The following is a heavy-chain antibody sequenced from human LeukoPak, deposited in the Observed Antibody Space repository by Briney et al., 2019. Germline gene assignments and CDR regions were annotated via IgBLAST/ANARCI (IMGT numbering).Heavy chain of an antibody. CDR1: GYTFTSYG. J-gene: IGHJ4*02. CDR3: ARDSGEHYGDYKQSY. CDR2: IIPIFGTA. D-gene: IGHD4-17*01. V-gene: IGHV1-69*13. Sequence: SVKVSCKASGYTFTSYGISWVRQAPGQGLEWMGGIIPIFGTANYAQKFQGRVTITADESTSTAYMELSSLRSEDTAVYYCARDSGEHYGDYKQSYWGQGTLVTVSS.